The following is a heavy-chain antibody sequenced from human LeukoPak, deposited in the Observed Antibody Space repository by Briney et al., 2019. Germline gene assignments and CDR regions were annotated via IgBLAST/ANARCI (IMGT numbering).Heavy chain of an antibody. V-gene: IGHV3-33*08. CDR3: ATAVASSSGWYADY. CDR1: GFTLSNYW. D-gene: IGHD6-19*01. CDR2: IWYDGSNK. J-gene: IGHJ4*02. Sequence: GGSLRLSCAASGFTLSNYWMHWVRQAPGKGLEWVAVIWYDGSNKYYADSVKGRFTVSRDNSKNTLYLQMNSLRAEDTAVYYCATAVASSSGWYADYWGQGTLVTVSS.